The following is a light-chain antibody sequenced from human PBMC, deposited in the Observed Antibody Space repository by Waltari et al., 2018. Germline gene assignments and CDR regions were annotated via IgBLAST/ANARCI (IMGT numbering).Light chain of an antibody. J-gene: IGKJ1*01. CDR1: QSISRY. CDR2: YSS. CDR3: QQRDNWPRT. Sequence: IVLTQSPATLSLSPGERAALSCRASQSISRYLAWYQQKPGQAPRLLIYYSSNRATGIPARFSGRGSGTDFTLSITTLEPEDFAVYYCQQRDNWPRTFGQGTRVEV. V-gene: IGKV3-11*01.